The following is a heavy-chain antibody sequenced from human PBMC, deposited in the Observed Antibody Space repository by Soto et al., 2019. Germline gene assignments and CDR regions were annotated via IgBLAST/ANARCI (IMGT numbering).Heavy chain of an antibody. D-gene: IGHD2-15*01. Sequence: QVLLVQSGAEMREPGTSVKVSCKASGHTNTGYGISWVRQAPGQGLEWTGWISAFNLATNYAQRFQGRVTVTIDTFTSTAKMELTSLRSDDTAVYYCARHGLGYDDTGHAFDSWGQGTLVTVSS. V-gene: IGHV1-18*01. CDR3: ARHGLGYDDTGHAFDS. CDR2: ISAFNLAT. CDR1: GHTNTGYG. J-gene: IGHJ4*02.